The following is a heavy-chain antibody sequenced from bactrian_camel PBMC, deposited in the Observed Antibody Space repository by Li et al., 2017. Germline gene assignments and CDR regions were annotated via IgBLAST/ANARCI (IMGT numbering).Heavy chain of an antibody. CDR1: GFRFAD. Sequence: VQLVESGGGLVQAGGSLRLSCAASGFRFADMSWIRQAPGKGLEWVSGINSRTDDSTVYSESVKGRFTISRDNAKNTLYVQLNSLKTEDTAMYYCAKVGDYTTGWATLYEYNYWGQGTQVTVS. D-gene: IGHD5*01. CDR2: INSRTDDST. CDR3: AKVGDYTTGWATLYEYNY. V-gene: IGHV3S40*01. J-gene: IGHJ4*01.